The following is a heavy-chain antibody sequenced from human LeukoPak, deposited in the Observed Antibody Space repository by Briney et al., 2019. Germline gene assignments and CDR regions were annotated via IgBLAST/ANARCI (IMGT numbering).Heavy chain of an antibody. CDR3: ARAVYYESSGPDFQH. V-gene: IGHV1-69*04. Sequence: SVKVSCKASGGTFSSYAISWVRQAPGQGLEWMGRIIPIFGIANYAQKLQGRVTITADKSTSTAYMELGSLRSEGTAVYYYARAVYYESSGPDFQHWGKGNLVTVSS. J-gene: IGHJ1*01. D-gene: IGHD3-22*01. CDR2: IIPIFGIA. CDR1: GGTFSSYA.